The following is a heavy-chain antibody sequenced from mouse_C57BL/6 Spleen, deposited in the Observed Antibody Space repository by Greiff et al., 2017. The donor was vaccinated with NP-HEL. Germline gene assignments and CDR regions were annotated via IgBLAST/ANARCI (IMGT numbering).Heavy chain of an antibody. CDR2: IDPSDSYT. D-gene: IGHD2-2*01. J-gene: IGHJ4*01. CDR3: ARSGYGYDVGYYAMDY. V-gene: IGHV1-69*01. Sequence: VQLQQPGAELVMPGASVKLSCKASGYTFTSYWMHWVKQRPGQGLEWIGEIDPSDSYTNYNQKFKGKSTLTVDKSSSTAYMQLSSLTSEDSAVYYCARSGYGYDVGYYAMDYWGQGTSVTVSS. CDR1: GYTFTSYW.